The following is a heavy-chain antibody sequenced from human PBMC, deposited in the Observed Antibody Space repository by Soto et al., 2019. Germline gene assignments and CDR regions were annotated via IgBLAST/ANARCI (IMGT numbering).Heavy chain of an antibody. Sequence: GGSLRLSCAASGFTFSSYAMHWVRQAPGKGLEWVAVISYDGSNKYYADSVKGRFTISRDNSKNTLYLQMNSLRAEDTAVYYRARGTGLWFGEYAFDIWGQGTMVTVSS. CDR2: ISYDGSNK. J-gene: IGHJ3*02. CDR1: GFTFSSYA. CDR3: ARGTGLWFGEYAFDI. V-gene: IGHV3-30-3*01. D-gene: IGHD3-10*01.